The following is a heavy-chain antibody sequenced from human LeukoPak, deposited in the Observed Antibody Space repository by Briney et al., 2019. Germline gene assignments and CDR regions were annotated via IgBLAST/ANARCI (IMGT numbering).Heavy chain of an antibody. CDR3: AKDKEYASGSHPIES. Sequence: PGGSLRLSSAASGFIFSNYGMHWVRQAPRKGLEWVSFITYEGGYNQYYAESVKGRFTISRDNSKNTLYLQMISLRLEDAAVYYCAKDKEYASGSHPIESWGQGTLVTVSS. CDR1: GFIFSNYG. CDR2: ITYEGGYNQ. J-gene: IGHJ4*02. D-gene: IGHD3-10*01. V-gene: IGHV3-30*02.